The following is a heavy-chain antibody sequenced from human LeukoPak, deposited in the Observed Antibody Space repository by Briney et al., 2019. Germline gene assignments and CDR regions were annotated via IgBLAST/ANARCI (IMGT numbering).Heavy chain of an antibody. J-gene: IGHJ4*02. CDR1: GGSFSSGSYY. Sequence: SQTLSLTCTVSGGSFSSGSYYWSWIRQPAGKGLEWIGRIYTSGSTNYNPSLKSRVTISVDTSKNQFSLKLSSVTAADTAVYYCEQMVRGVLTYYFDYWGQGTLVTVSS. D-gene: IGHD3-10*01. V-gene: IGHV4-61*02. CDR2: IYTSGST. CDR3: EQMVRGVLTYYFDY.